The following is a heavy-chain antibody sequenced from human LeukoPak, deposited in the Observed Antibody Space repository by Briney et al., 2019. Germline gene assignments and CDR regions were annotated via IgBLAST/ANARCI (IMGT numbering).Heavy chain of an antibody. CDR2: IYYSGST. CDR3: AREGWYYYDSSGENAFDI. D-gene: IGHD3-22*01. CDR1: GGSISSYY. Sequence: SETLSLTCTVSGGSISSYYWSWIRQPPGKGLEWIGYIYYSGSTNYNPSLKSRVTISVDTSKNQFSLKLSSVTAADTAVYYCAREGWYYYDSSGENAFDIWGQETMVTVSS. J-gene: IGHJ3*02. V-gene: IGHV4-59*01.